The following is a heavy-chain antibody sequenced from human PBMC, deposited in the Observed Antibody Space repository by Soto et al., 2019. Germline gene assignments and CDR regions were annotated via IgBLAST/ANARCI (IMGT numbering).Heavy chain of an antibody. J-gene: IGHJ5*02. D-gene: IGHD3-22*01. Sequence: QVQLQESGPGLVKPSETLSLTCTVSGGSVTYGSFYWSWIRQPPGKGLEWIGYIYYTGSTNYNPSLKSRATISLDTSKNQFSLKLSSVTAADTAVYYWARDYYDSGSSSRAWFDPWGQGTLVTVSS. V-gene: IGHV4-61*01. CDR2: IYYTGST. CDR1: GGSVTYGSFY. CDR3: ARDYYDSGSSSRAWFDP.